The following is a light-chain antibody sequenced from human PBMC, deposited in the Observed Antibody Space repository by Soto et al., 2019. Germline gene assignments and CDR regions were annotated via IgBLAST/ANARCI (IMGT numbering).Light chain of an antibody. J-gene: IGLJ3*02. Sequence: QSVLTQPRSVSGSPGQSVTISCTGTSSDVGGYNYVSWYQQHPGKAPKVMIFDVSKRPSGVPDRFSGSKSGNTASLTISGIQAEDEADYYCCSYAGSYTWVFGAGTKLTVL. CDR3: CSYAGSYTWV. V-gene: IGLV2-11*01. CDR1: SSDVGGYNY. CDR2: DVS.